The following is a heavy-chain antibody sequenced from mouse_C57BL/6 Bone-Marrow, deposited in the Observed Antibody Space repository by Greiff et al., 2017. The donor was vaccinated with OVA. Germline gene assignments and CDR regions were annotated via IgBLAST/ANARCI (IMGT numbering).Heavy chain of an antibody. V-gene: IGHV1-20*01. CDR3: AYSLSYYFDY. CDR2: INPYNGDT. Sequence: EVQVKESGPELVKPGDSVKISCKASGYSFTGYFMNWVMQSHGKSLEWIGRINPYNGDTFYNQKFKGKATLTVDKSSSTAHMELRSLTSEDSAVYYCAYSLSYYFDYWGQGTTLTVSS. CDR1: GYSFTGYF. J-gene: IGHJ2*01. D-gene: IGHD6-5*01.